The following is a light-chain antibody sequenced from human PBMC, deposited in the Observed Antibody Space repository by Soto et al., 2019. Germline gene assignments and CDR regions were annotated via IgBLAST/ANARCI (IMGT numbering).Light chain of an antibody. Sequence: QSVLTQPASVYGSPGQSITISCTGTSSDVGGYNYVSWYQQEPGKAPKLMIYDVTYRPSGVSNRFSGSKSDNTASLTISGLQAEDEADYYCSSYTGSTSYVFGTGTKVTVL. J-gene: IGLJ1*01. CDR1: SSDVGGYNY. V-gene: IGLV2-14*01. CDR3: SSYTGSTSYV. CDR2: DVT.